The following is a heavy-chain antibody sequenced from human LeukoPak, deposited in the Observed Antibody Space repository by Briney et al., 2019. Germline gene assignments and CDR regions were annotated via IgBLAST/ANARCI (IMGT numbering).Heavy chain of an antibody. D-gene: IGHD5-12*01. Sequence: PSETLSLTCTVSGDSISSNCWNWIRQPPGKGLEWIGCVHYSGITYYNPSLKSRVATSVDTSKKQFSLILNSVTAADTAVYYCARDTYDYYFNPWGQGTLVTVSS. J-gene: IGHJ5*02. CDR1: GDSISSNC. CDR3: ARDTYDYYFNP. V-gene: IGHV4-59*01. CDR2: VHYSGIT.